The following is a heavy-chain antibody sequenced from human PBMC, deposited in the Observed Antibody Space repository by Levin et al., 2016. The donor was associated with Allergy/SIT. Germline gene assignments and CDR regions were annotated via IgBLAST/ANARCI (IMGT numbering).Heavy chain of an antibody. J-gene: IGHJ4*02. CDR3: AHSPKYGSGYGLGVFFDY. D-gene: IGHD5-12*01. V-gene: IGHV2-5*02. Sequence: WIRQPPGKALEWLALIYWDDDKRYSPSLKSRLTITKDTSKNQVVLTMTNMDPVDTATYYCAHSPKYGSGYGLGVFFDYWGQGTLVTVSS. CDR2: IYWDDDK.